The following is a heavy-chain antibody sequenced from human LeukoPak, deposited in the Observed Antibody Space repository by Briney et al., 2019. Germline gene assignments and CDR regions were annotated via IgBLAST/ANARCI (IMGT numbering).Heavy chain of an antibody. CDR1: GYTFTGYY. J-gene: IGHJ4*02. D-gene: IGHD5-12*01. CDR3: ARDKGGYSGYDFDY. V-gene: IGHV1-2*02. Sequence: GASVKVSCKASGYTFTGYYMHWVRRAPGQGLEWMGWINPNSGGTNYAQKFQGRVTMTRDTSISTAYMELSRLRSDDTAVYYCARDKGGYSGYDFDYWGQGTLVTVSS. CDR2: INPNSGGT.